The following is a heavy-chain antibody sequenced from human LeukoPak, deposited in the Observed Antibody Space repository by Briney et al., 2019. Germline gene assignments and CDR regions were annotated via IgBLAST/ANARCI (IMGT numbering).Heavy chain of an antibody. J-gene: IGHJ4*02. V-gene: IGHV1-2*06. D-gene: IGHD4-11*01. CDR3: ARSTVTTIHY. Sequence: ASVKVSCKASGGTFSSYAISWVRQAPGQGLEWMGRINPNSGGTNYAQKFQGRVTMTRDTSISTAYMELSRLRSDDTAVYYCARSTVTTIHYWGQGTLVTVSS. CDR2: INPNSGGT. CDR1: GGTFSSYA.